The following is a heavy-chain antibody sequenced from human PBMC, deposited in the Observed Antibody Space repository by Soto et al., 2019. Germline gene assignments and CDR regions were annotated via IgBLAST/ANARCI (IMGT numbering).Heavy chain of an antibody. CDR1: GYTFTNYG. CDR3: ARGVGSGSYYNQYNWFDP. Sequence: ASVKVSCKASGYTFTNYGISWVRQAPGQGLEWMGWINVYNGNTKYAQKVQGRVTMTTDTSTSTAYMELRSLRSHDTAVYYCARGVGSGSYYNQYNWFDPWGQGTLDTVSS. V-gene: IGHV1-18*01. J-gene: IGHJ5*02. CDR2: INVYNGNT. D-gene: IGHD3-10*01.